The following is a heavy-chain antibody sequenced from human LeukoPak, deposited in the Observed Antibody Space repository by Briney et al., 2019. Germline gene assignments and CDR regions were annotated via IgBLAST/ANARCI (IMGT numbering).Heavy chain of an antibody. V-gene: IGHV3-30*02. CDR3: AKVGVAGDYFDY. CDR2: IRYDGSNK. J-gene: IGHJ4*02. Sequence: GGSLRLSCAASGFTFSSYGMHWVRQAPGKGLEGVAFIRYDGSNKYYADSVKGRFTISRDNSKNTLYLQMNRLRAEDTAVYYCAKVGVAGDYFDYWGQGTLVTVSS. CDR1: GFTFSSYG. D-gene: IGHD2-15*01.